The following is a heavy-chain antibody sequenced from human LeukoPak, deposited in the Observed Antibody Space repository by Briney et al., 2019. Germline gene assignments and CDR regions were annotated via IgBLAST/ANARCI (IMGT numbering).Heavy chain of an antibody. Sequence: GGSLRLSCAASGFTFSSYWMSWVRQAPGKGLEWVANIKHDGSEKYYVDSVKGRFTISRDNSKNTLYLQMNSLRAEDTAVYYCAKDRPDDAFDIWGQGTMVTVSS. CDR2: IKHDGSEK. J-gene: IGHJ3*02. CDR1: GFTFSSYW. CDR3: AKDRPDDAFDI. V-gene: IGHV3-7*03.